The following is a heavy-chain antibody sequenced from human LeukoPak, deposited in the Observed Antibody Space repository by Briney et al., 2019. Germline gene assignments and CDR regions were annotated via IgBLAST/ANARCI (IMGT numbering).Heavy chain of an antibody. CDR1: GGSISNSSNY. V-gene: IGHV4-39*02. CDR3: ARLRYGEGY. D-gene: IGHD4-17*01. Sequence: KPSETLSLTCTVSGGSISNSSNYWGWIRQPPGKGLEWIGTIYYSGRTHYNPSLKSRVTISVDTSKNHFSLKLSSVTVADTAVYYCARLRYGEGYWGQGTLVTVSS. CDR2: IYYSGRT. J-gene: IGHJ4*02.